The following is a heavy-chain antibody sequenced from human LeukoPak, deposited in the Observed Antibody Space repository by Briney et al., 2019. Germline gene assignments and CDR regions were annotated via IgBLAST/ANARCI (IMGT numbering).Heavy chain of an antibody. CDR2: ISSSSSTI. CDR1: GFTFSSYS. J-gene: IGHJ6*03. D-gene: IGHD4-11*01. CDR3: ARGDSNPSYYYYYMDV. V-gene: IGHV3-48*01. Sequence: GGSLRLSCAASGFTFSSYSMNWVRQAPGKGLEWVSYISSSSSTIDYADSVKGRFTISRDSAKNSMYLQMNSLRAEDTAVYYCARGDSNPSYYYYYMDVWGKGTTVTVSS.